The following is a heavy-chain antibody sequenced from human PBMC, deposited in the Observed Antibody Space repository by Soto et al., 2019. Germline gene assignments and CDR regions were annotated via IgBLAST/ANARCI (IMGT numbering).Heavy chain of an antibody. D-gene: IGHD3-22*01. CDR3: AVTMTNYYYYGMDV. Sequence: QVQLVQSGAEVKKPGSSVKVSCKASGGTFSSYAISWVRQAPGQGLEWMGGIIPIFGTAEYAQKFQGRVTIPAGESTSTAYMELSSLRSEDTAVYYCAVTMTNYYYYGMDVWGQGTTVTVSS. J-gene: IGHJ6*02. CDR2: IIPIFGTA. CDR1: GGTFSSYA. V-gene: IGHV1-69*12.